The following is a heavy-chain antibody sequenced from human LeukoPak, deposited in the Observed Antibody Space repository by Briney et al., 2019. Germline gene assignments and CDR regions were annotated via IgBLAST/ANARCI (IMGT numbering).Heavy chain of an antibody. Sequence: GGSLRPSCAASGFTFSSYSMNWVRQAPGKGLEWVSSISSSSSSYIYYADSVKGRFTISRDNAKNSLYLQMNSLRAEDTAVYYCARGLDLYSGSYYVSDYWGQGTLVTVSS. J-gene: IGHJ4*02. CDR2: ISSSSSSYI. V-gene: IGHV3-21*01. CDR3: ARGLDLYSGSYYVSDY. CDR1: GFTFSSYS. D-gene: IGHD1-26*01.